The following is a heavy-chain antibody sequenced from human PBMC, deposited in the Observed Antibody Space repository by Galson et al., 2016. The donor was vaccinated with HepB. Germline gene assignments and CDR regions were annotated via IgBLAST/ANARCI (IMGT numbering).Heavy chain of an antibody. V-gene: IGHV3-23*01. Sequence: SLRLSCAASGFTFESCRMTWVRQAPGKGLEWVSTISGSDYRTYYADSVKGRFTISRDNSKNTLYLQMNSLRDEDTALYYCAKERSDGAGSDYWGQGTLVTVSS. D-gene: IGHD4/OR15-4a*01. CDR3: AKERSDGAGSDY. CDR1: GFTFESCR. J-gene: IGHJ4*02. CDR2: ISGSDYRT.